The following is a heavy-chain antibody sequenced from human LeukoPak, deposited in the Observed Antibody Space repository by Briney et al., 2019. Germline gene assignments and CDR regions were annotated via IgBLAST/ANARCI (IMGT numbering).Heavy chain of an antibody. V-gene: IGHV4-4*07. D-gene: IGHD3-10*01. CDR3: ARAPMVRGVSDAFDI. Sequence: SETLSLTCTVSGGSISSYYWSWIRQPAGKGLEWIGRIYTSGSTNYNPSLKSRVIMSVDTSKNQFSLKLSSVTAADTAVYYCARAPMVRGVSDAFDIWGQGTMVTVSS. CDR2: IYTSGST. CDR1: GGSISSYY. J-gene: IGHJ3*02.